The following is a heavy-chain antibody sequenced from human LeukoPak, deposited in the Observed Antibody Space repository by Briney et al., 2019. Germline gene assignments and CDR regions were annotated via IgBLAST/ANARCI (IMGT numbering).Heavy chain of an antibody. V-gene: IGHV3-7*01. CDR2: INQDGRDK. CDR3: AGGAGY. CDR1: GFTFSSYA. J-gene: IGHJ4*02. Sequence: PGGSLRLSCAASGFTFSSYAMSWVRQAPGKGLEWVANINQDGRDKSYVDSVRGRFTISRDNARNSLYLQMNSLRAEDTAMYYCAGGAGYWGQGTLVTVSS.